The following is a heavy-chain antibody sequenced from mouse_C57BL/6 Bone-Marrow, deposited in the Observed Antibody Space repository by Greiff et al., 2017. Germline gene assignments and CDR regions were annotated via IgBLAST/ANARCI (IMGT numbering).Heavy chain of an antibody. Sequence: VQLQQSGAELVRPGASVKLSCTASGFNIKDDYMHWVKQRPEQGLEWIGWIDPENGDTEYASKFQGKAPITADTSSNTAYLQLSSLTSEDTAVYYCATETTVVAPYYAMDYWGQGTSVTVSS. CDR2: IDPENGDT. CDR3: ATETTVVAPYYAMDY. CDR1: GFNIKDDY. V-gene: IGHV14-4*01. J-gene: IGHJ4*01. D-gene: IGHD1-1*01.